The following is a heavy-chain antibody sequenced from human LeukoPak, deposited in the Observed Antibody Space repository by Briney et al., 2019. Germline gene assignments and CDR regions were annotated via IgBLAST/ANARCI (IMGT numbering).Heavy chain of an antibody. CDR3: VKGVRSSLTASGWFDP. V-gene: IGHV3-30*18. CDR1: GFSFNSHG. CDR2: VSYDGSAA. J-gene: IGHJ5*02. D-gene: IGHD2-21*02. Sequence: GGSLRLSCAASGFSFNSHGMHWVRQAPGKGLEWVAVVSYDGSAAFYADSAKGRFTISRDNSKNTLYLQMNTLRAEDTALYYCVKGVRSSLTASGWFDPWGQGTMVTVSS.